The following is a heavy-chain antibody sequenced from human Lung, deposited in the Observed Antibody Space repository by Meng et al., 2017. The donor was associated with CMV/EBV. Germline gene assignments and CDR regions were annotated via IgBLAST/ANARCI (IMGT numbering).Heavy chain of an antibody. Sequence: GGSLRLXCAASGFTFSSYGMHWVRQAPGKGLEWVAFIRYDGSNKYYADSVKGRFTISRDNSKNTLYLQMNSLRAEDTAVYYCARSERYFDWLPFDYWGQGXLVSLL. J-gene: IGHJ4*02. CDR3: ARSERYFDWLPFDY. D-gene: IGHD3-9*01. CDR2: IRYDGSNK. V-gene: IGHV3-30*02. CDR1: GFTFSSYG.